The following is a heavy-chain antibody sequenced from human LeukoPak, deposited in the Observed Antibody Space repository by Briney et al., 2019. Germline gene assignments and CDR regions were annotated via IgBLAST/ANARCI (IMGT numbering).Heavy chain of an antibody. CDR1: GGSITSYY. CDR3: ATTSGTSPIDS. V-gene: IGHV4-59*01. Sequence: SETLSLTCSVSGGSITSYYWTWYRQPPGKGLEWIGYVHYSRGTYYTPSLQSRVTMSVDTSKNQFSLNLWSVTAADTAVYYCATTSGTSPIDSWGQGTLVTVSS. J-gene: IGHJ4*02. CDR2: VHYSRGT.